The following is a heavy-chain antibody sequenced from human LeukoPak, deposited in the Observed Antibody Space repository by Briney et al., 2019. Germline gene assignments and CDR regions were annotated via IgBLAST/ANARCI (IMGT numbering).Heavy chain of an antibody. D-gene: IGHD3-22*01. J-gene: IGHJ4*02. CDR1: GFSLSTNGMR. CDR3: ARNAYYYDSSGYGEFDY. CDR2: IDWDDDK. V-gene: IGHV2-70*04. Sequence: SGPTLVNPTQTLTLTCTFSGFSLSTNGMRVSWIRQPPGKALEWLVRIDWDDDKFYSTSLKTRLTISKDTSKNQVVLTMTNMDPVDTATYYCARNAYYYDSSGYGEFDYWGQGTLVTVSS.